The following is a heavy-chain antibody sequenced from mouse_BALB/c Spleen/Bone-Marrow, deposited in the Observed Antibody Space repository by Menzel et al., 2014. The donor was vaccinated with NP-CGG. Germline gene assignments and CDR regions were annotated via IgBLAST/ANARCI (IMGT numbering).Heavy chain of an antibody. CDR2: ISSGSSTI. Sequence: DVMLVESGGGLVQPGGSRKLSCAASGFTFSSFGMHWVRQAPEKGLEWVAYISSGSSTIYYADTVKGRFTISRDNPKNTLFLQMTSLKSEDTAMYYCARVYGWYFDVWGAGTTVTVSS. CDR1: GFTFSSFG. CDR3: ARVYGWYFDV. J-gene: IGHJ1*01. V-gene: IGHV5-17*02. D-gene: IGHD1-1*01.